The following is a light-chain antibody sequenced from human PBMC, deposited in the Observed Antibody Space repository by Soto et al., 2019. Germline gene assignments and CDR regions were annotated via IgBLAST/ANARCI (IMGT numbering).Light chain of an antibody. CDR1: QSINGW. CDR3: QQYNSYPRT. Sequence: DIQMTQSPSTLSASVGDRVIITCRASQSINGWLAWHQQKPGKAPNVLISDASTLESGVPSRFSGSGAGTEFTRTISSLQPDDFATYYCQQYNSYPRTFGQGTKVEIK. CDR2: DAS. J-gene: IGKJ1*01. V-gene: IGKV1-5*01.